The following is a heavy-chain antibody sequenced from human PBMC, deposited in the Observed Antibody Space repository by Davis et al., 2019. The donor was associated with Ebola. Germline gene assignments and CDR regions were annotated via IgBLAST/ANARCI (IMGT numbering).Heavy chain of an antibody. CDR2: TYSRSKWYN. D-gene: IGHD5-12*01. CDR3: ARGLSETWRPAYFDY. Sequence: SQTLSLTCSISGDSVSSNSATWNWIRQSPSRGLDWLGRTYSRSKWYNDYAPSVKRRITINPDTSKNQVSLQLNSVTPEDTAVYYCARGLSETWRPAYFDYWGQGILVTVSS. CDR1: GDSVSSNSAT. J-gene: IGHJ4*02. V-gene: IGHV6-1*01.